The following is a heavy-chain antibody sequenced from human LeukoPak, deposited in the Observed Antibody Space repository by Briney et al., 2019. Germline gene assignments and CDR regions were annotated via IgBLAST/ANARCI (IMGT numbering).Heavy chain of an antibody. V-gene: IGHV3-30*02. J-gene: IGHJ4*02. D-gene: IGHD1-26*01. CDR2: IRYDGRNK. CDR1: GFTFSSYG. CDR3: ARTGGSQGGNY. Sequence: GGSLRLSCAASGFTFSSYGMHWVRQAPGKGLEGVAFIRYDGRNKFYADSVKGRFTISRDNSKNTLDLQMNSLRAEDTAVYYCARTGGSQGGNYWGQGTLVTVSS.